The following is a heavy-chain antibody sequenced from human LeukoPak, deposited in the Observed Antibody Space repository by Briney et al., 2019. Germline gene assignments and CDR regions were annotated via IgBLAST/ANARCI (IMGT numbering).Heavy chain of an antibody. CDR1: GFNFNLFW. D-gene: IGHD1-1*01. J-gene: IGHJ4*02. CDR2: IKQDGSVK. Sequence: GGSLRLSCAASGFNFNLFWMTWVRQAPGKGLQWVANIKQDGSVKYYVDSVKGRFTISRDDAKKTLYLQMNSLRAEDTAVYYCARGWNGFDYWGQGTLVTVSS. V-gene: IGHV3-7*05. CDR3: ARGWNGFDY.